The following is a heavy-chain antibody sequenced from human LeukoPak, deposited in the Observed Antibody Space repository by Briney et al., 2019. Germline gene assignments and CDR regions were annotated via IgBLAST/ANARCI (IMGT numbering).Heavy chain of an antibody. CDR1: GYSISSGYF. J-gene: IGHJ6*03. CDR2: IYRNGST. CDR3: ARDRWGVNCYQYMDV. V-gene: IGHV4-38-2*02. D-gene: IGHD2-21*01. Sequence: PSETLSLTCTVSGYSISSGYFWGWIRQPPGKGLEWFGSIYRNGSTYYNPSLKSRVTISVDTSKNHFSLKLSSVAATDTAVYYCARDRWGVNCYQYMDVWGKGTTVTVSS.